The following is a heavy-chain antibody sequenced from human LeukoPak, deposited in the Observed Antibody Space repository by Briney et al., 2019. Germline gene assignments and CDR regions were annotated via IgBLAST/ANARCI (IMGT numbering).Heavy chain of an antibody. D-gene: IGHD3-22*01. V-gene: IGHV3-23*01. CDR3: AKDYYDSTSYYYGMDV. Sequence: GGSLRLSCTASGFIFSSYTMSWVRQAPGRGLEWVSTISGSGDNSYYADSVKGRFTISRDNSKDTLYLQMNSLRAEDTALYYCAKDYYDSTSYYYGMDVWGQGTTVTVSS. CDR2: ISGSGDNS. J-gene: IGHJ6*02. CDR1: GFIFSSYT.